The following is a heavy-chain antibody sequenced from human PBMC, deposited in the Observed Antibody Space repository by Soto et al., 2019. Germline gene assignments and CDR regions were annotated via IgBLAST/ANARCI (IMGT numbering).Heavy chain of an antibody. D-gene: IGHD3-10*01. CDR2: IYYSGST. CDR3: ARRYGSSFDI. CDR1: GGSISSYY. Sequence: NPSETLSLTCTVSGGSISSYYWSWIRQPPGKGLEWIGYIYYSGSTNYNPSLKSRVTISVDTSKNQFSLKLSSVTAADTAVYYCARRYGSSFDICGQGTMVTVS. V-gene: IGHV4-59*01. J-gene: IGHJ3*02.